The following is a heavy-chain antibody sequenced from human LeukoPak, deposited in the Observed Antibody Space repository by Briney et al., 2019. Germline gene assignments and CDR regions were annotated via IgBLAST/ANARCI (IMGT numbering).Heavy chain of an antibody. D-gene: IGHD6-19*01. CDR3: AKDTDRTAVGGLDY. J-gene: IGHJ4*02. CDR2: ISHDGEDK. CDR1: GFTFSAYA. Sequence: GGSLRLSCAASGFTFSAYAMHWVRQAPGKGLEWVAVISHDGEDKYYADSVKGRFTISRDNSKDTLYLQVNSLRPEDTAMYYCAKDTDRTAVGGLDYWGQGTLVTVSS. V-gene: IGHV3-30*18.